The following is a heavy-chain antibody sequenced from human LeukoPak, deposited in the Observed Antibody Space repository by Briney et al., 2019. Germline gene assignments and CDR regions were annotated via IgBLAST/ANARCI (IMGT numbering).Heavy chain of an antibody. CDR3: ARQPSIAARHPSRNWFDP. V-gene: IGHV4-4*09. Sequence: SETLSLTCTVSGGSISSYYWSWIRQPPGKGLEWIGYIYTSGSTNYNPSLKSRVTISVDTSKNQFSLKLSSVTAADTAVYYCARQPSIAARHPSRNWFDPWGREPWSPSPQ. J-gene: IGHJ5*02. D-gene: IGHD6-6*01. CDR2: IYTSGST. CDR1: GGSISSYY.